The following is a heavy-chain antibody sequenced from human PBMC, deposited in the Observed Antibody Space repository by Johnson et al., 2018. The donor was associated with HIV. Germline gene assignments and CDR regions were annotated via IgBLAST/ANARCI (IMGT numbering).Heavy chain of an antibody. CDR2: ISSSGGTI. V-gene: IGHV3-11*04. D-gene: IGHD3-22*01. CDR3: AKGHSSGYPKDAFDI. J-gene: IGHJ3*02. Sequence: QVQLVESGGGLVKPGGSLRLSCAVSGFTFSDFYMSWIRQAPGKGLEWVSYISSSGGTIYYADSVKGRFTISRDNSKNTLYLQMNSLRTEDTAMYYCAKGHSSGYPKDAFDIWGRGTIVTVSS. CDR1: GFTFSDFY.